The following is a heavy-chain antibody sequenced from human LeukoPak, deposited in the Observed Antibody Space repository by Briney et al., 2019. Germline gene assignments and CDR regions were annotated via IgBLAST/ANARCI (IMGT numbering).Heavy chain of an antibody. V-gene: IGHV4-31*03. Sequence: SQTLSLTCTVAGGFITSGGYHWRWIRQHPGKGLEWIGNFYYTGTAFCNPSLKSRLTTSVDTSKNQLSLRLSSATAADTAVYSCATVSYNDYVIDVWGQGTTVTVSS. CDR2: FYYTGTA. D-gene: IGHD1-14*01. CDR1: GGFITSGGYH. CDR3: ATVSYNDYVIDV. J-gene: IGHJ6*02.